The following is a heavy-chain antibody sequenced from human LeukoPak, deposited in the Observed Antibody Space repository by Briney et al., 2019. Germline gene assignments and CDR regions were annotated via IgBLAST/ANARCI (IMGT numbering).Heavy chain of an antibody. V-gene: IGHV3-74*01. CDR1: GFRFSDYW. D-gene: IGHD6-19*01. Sequence: GGSLRLSCAASGFRFSDYWMHWVRLAPGKGLVWVSRIDSDGSITTYADSVKGRFTISRDNSKNTLYLQMNSLRAEDTAVYYCERSPVAFYWGQGTLVTVSS. CDR2: IDSDGSIT. CDR3: ERSPVAFY. J-gene: IGHJ4*02.